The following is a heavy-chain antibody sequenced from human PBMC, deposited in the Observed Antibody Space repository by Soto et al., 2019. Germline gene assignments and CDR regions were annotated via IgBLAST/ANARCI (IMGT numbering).Heavy chain of an antibody. CDR3: ARHGMRFSNFDY. CDR2: INHSGST. J-gene: IGHJ4*02. CDR1: GGSFSGYY. V-gene: IGHV4-34*01. D-gene: IGHD3-3*01. Sequence: PSETLSLTCAVYGGSFSGYYWSWIRQPPGKGLEWIGEINHSGSTNYNPSLKSRVTISVDTSKNQFSLKLSSVTAADTAVYYCARHGMRFSNFDYWGQGTLVTVSS.